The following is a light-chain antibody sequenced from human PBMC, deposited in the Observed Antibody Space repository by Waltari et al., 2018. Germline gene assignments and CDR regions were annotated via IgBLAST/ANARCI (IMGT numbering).Light chain of an antibody. Sequence: EIVLTQSPGTLSLSPGERATLSCRASQSVSSSYLAWYQQKLGQAPSLLIFDAFRRATGIPDRFSGGGSGTDFTLTIDRLEPEDFAVYYCQQYGSSPYTFGLGTKLEIK. CDR3: QQYGSSPYT. CDR2: DAF. CDR1: QSVSSSY. V-gene: IGKV3-20*01. J-gene: IGKJ2*01.